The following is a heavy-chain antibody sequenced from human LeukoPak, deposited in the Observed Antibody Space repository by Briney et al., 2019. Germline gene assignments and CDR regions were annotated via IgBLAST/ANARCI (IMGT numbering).Heavy chain of an antibody. Sequence: GGSLRLSCAASGXTFSGSAMYWVRQASGKGLEWVGRIRSKANSYATAYAASVKGRFTISRDDSKNTAYLQMNSLKTEDTAVYYCTRQLDYYGSGSSGDYWGQGTLVTVSS. V-gene: IGHV3-73*01. CDR1: GXTFSGSA. CDR3: TRQLDYYGSGSSGDY. D-gene: IGHD3-10*01. J-gene: IGHJ4*02. CDR2: IRSKANSYAT.